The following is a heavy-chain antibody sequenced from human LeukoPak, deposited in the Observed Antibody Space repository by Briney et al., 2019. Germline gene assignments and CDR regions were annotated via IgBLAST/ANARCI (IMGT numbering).Heavy chain of an antibody. D-gene: IGHD5-24*01. J-gene: IGHJ4*02. CDR1: GLTDSSSY. V-gene: IGHV3-66*01. CDR2: VCSGGNT. CDR3: ARDRRDGYCLGH. Sequence: GGPQTLSCRGSGLTDSSSYMRCVRDTPGKGVEWVSVVCSGGNTYYADCVRGRFTISRDSSKNTVNLQMNSLRAEDTAVYYCARDRRDGYCLGHWGQGTLVTVSS.